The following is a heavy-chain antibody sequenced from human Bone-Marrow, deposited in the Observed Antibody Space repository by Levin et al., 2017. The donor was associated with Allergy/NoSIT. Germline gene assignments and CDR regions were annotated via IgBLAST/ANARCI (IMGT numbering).Heavy chain of an antibody. CDR2: SWHNGNT. Sequence: PGGSLRLSCSVSGASISDYYWTWVRQSPGKGLDWIGYSWHNGNTRYNPSLESRVTISLDTSRNQFSLQLTSVTAADTAVYYCARVVRYIYGHENFDSWGQGTLVTVSS. J-gene: IGHJ4*02. D-gene: IGHD5-18*01. V-gene: IGHV4-59*01. CDR1: GASISDYY. CDR3: ARVVRYIYGHENFDS.